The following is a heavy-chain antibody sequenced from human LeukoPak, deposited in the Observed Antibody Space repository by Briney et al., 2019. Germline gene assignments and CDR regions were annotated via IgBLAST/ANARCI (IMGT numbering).Heavy chain of an antibody. CDR1: GGSISSYY. CDR3: ARSDMVRGVIRIDY. D-gene: IGHD3-10*01. Sequence: PSETLSLTCTVSGGSISSYYWSWIRQPAGKGLEWIGYIYYSGSTNYNPSLKSRVTISVDTSKNQFSLELSSVTAADTAVYYCARSDMVRGVIRIDYWGQGTLVTVSS. J-gene: IGHJ4*02. V-gene: IGHV4-59*01. CDR2: IYYSGST.